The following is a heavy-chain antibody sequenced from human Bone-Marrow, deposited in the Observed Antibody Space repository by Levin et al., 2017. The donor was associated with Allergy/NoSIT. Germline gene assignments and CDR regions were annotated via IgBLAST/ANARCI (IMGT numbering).Heavy chain of an antibody. CDR2: FYRDDDK. V-gene: IGHV2-5*02. J-gene: IGHJ4*02. CDR3: AHRLGFVSSGDLSFGF. D-gene: IGHD3-22*01. Sequence: SGPTLVKPTQTLTLTCTFSGFSLSTRGVGVGWIRQTPGKALEWLALFYRDDDKRYNPSLMSRLSITKDKPKNQVVLTMTNLDPVDTATYYCAHRLGFVSSGDLSFGFWGQGTLVTVSS. CDR1: GFSLSTRGVG.